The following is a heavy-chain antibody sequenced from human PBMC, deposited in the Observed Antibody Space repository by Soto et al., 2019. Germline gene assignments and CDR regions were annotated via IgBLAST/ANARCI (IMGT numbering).Heavy chain of an antibody. D-gene: IGHD5-18*01. V-gene: IGHV3-74*01. Sequence: GGSLRLSCAASGFTFSSYWMHWVRQAPGKGLVWVSRINSDGSSTSYADSVKGRFTISRDNAKNTLYLQMNSLRAEDTAVYYCARERARGYSYGYRVNYYGMDVWGQGTTVNVSS. J-gene: IGHJ6*02. CDR2: INSDGSST. CDR1: GFTFSSYW. CDR3: ARERARGYSYGYRVNYYGMDV.